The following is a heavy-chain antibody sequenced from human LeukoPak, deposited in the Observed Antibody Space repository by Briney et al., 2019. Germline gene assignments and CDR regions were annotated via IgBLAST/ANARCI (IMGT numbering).Heavy chain of an antibody. CDR2: ISSSSSYI. CDR1: GFSISDYS. J-gene: IGHJ5*02. CDR3: ARVGQQLVSNNWLDL. D-gene: IGHD6-13*01. V-gene: IGHV3-21*01. Sequence: PGGSLRLSCAASGFSISDYSMNWVRQVPGKGLEWVSSISSSSSYIYYANSVKGRITISRDNAKRSLYLQMNSLRVEDTAVYYCARVGQQLVSNNWLDLWGQGTLVTVSS.